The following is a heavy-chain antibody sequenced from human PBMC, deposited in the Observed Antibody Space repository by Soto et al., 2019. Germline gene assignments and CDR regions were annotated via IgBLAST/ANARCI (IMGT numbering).Heavy chain of an antibody. J-gene: IGHJ4*02. CDR2: INAGNGNT. V-gene: IGHV1-3*01. CDR3: ARLKGYARRVPLYFDF. Sequence: GASVKVSCKASGYTFTSYAMHWVRQATGQRLEWMGWINAGNGNTKYSQKFQGRVTITRDTSTSTAYMELSSLRSEDTAVYYCARLKGYARRVPLYFDFWGQGTLVTVSS. CDR1: GYTFTSYA. D-gene: IGHD2-8*01.